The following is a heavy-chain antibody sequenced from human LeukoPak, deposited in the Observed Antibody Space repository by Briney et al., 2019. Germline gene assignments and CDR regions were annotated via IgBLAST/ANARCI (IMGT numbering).Heavy chain of an antibody. J-gene: IGHJ6*02. CDR1: GGSIRSGDYS. V-gene: IGHV4-31*03. CDR3: ARGLRPCMDV. CDR2: IYYSGST. D-gene: IGHD3-3*01. Sequence: SQTLSLTCTVSGGSIRSGDYSWNWIRQHPGKGLEWIGYIYYSGSTYYNPSLKSRVTISVDTSKNQFSLKLSSVTAADTAVYYCARGLRPCMDVWGQGTTVTVSS.